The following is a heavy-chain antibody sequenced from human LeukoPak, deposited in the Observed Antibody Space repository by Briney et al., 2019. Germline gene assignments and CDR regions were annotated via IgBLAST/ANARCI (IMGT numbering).Heavy chain of an antibody. CDR2: INPNSGGT. V-gene: IGHV1-2*02. CDR3: ARGPDIVVGYTIDDY. J-gene: IGHJ4*02. Sequence: GASVKVSCKASGYTFTGYYMHWVRQAPGQGLEWMGWINPNSGGTNYAQKFQGRVTMTRDTSISTAYMELSRLRSDDTAVYYCARGPDIVVGYTIDDYWGQGTLVTVSS. CDR1: GYTFTGYY. D-gene: IGHD2-2*01.